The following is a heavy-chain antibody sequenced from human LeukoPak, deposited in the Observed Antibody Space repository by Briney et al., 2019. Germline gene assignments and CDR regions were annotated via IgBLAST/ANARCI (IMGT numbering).Heavy chain of an antibody. CDR1: GGSFSGYY. J-gene: IGHJ4*02. Sequence: PSETLSLTCAVYGGSFSGYYWSWIRQPPGKGLEWIGEINHSGSTNYNPSLKSRVTISVDTSKNQFSLKLSSVTAADTAVYYCARDRYSYGFWDQGILVTVSS. CDR3: ARDRYSYGF. CDR2: INHSGST. V-gene: IGHV4-34*01. D-gene: IGHD5-18*01.